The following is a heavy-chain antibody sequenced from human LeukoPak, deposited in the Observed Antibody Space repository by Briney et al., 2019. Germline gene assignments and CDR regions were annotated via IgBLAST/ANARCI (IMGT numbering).Heavy chain of an antibody. CDR2: IYYSGST. CDR1: GGSISSYY. V-gene: IGHV4-59*01. J-gene: IGHJ4*02. CDR3: ARGTIGGLLFRFDY. D-gene: IGHD2-21*02. Sequence: SETLSLTCTVSGGSISSYYWSWIRQPPGKGLEWIGYIYYSGSTNYNPSLKSRVTISVDTSKNQFSLKRSSVTAADTAVYYCARGTIGGLLFRFDYWGQGTLVTVSS.